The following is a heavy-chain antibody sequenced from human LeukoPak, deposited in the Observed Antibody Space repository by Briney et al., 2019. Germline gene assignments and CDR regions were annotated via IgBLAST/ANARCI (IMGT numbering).Heavy chain of an antibody. CDR2: ISGSGGST. D-gene: IGHD5-12*01. J-gene: IGHJ4*02. CDR3: ARGGYGAYMG. CDR1: GFTFSSYG. Sequence: GGSLRLSCAASGFTFSSYGMSWVRQAPGKGLEWVSAISGSGGSTYYADSVKGRFTNSRDNAKNTLDLQMNSLRAEDTAVYYCARGGYGAYMGWGQGMLVTVSS. V-gene: IGHV3-23*01.